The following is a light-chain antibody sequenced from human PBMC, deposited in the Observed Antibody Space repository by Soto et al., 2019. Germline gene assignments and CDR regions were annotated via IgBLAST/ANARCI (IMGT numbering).Light chain of an antibody. Sequence: HSALTQPASVSGSPGQSITISCTGTSSDVGSYDLVSWYQQHPGKAPKLMIYEGTKRPSGVSNRFSGSKSGNTASLTISGLQAEDEADYYCCSYADSSNVIFGGGTKLTVL. V-gene: IGLV2-23*01. CDR2: EGT. CDR1: SSDVGSYDL. CDR3: CSYADSSNVI. J-gene: IGLJ2*01.